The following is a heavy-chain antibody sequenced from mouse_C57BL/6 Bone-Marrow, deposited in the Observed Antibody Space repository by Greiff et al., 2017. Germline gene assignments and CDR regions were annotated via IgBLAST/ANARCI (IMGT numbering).Heavy chain of an antibody. CDR3: TTGLLLN. D-gene: IGHD2-3*01. J-gene: IGHJ3*01. CDR2: IDPENGDT. Sequence: EVQVVESGAELVRPGASVKLSCTASGFNIKDDYMHWVKQRPEQGLEWIGWIDPENGDTEYASKFQGKATITADTSSNTAYLQLSSLTSEDPAVYYCTTGLLLNWGQGTLVTVSA. CDR1: GFNIKDDY. V-gene: IGHV14-4*01.